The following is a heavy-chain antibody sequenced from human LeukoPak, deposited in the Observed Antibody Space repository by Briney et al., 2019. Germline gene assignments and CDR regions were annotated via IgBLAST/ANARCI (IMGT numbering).Heavy chain of an antibody. Sequence: GGSLRLSCAASGFAFSSYGMSWVRQAPGKGLDWVSTISGSGGDTYYADSVKGRFTISRDNSKNTLYLQMNSLRAEDTAVYYCARDYYDSRAQGKASDYWGQGTLVTVSS. CDR2: ISGSGGDT. D-gene: IGHD3-22*01. V-gene: IGHV3-23*01. CDR3: ARDYYDSRAQGKASDY. CDR1: GFAFSSYG. J-gene: IGHJ4*02.